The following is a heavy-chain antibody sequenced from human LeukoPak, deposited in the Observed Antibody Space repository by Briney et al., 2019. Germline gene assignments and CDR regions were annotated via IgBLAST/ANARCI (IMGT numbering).Heavy chain of an antibody. CDR1: GFTFTSYA. CDR3: AKGVLEYYYKHYMDV. Sequence: SGGSLRLSCAASGFTFTSYAVTWVRQAPGKGLEWVSGISGSGSSTFYADSVKGRFTISRDNSKNTLYLQMNSLRAEDTAVYYCAKGVLEYYYKHYMDVWGKGTTVTVSS. V-gene: IGHV3-23*01. J-gene: IGHJ6*03. CDR2: ISGSGSST. D-gene: IGHD1-1*01.